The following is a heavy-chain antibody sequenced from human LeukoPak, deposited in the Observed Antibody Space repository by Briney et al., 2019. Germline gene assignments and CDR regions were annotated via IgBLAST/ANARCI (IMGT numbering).Heavy chain of an antibody. V-gene: IGHV1-24*01. CDR3: AREDGSTIFGVVIFSGLDP. CDR2: FDPEDGET. D-gene: IGHD3-3*01. CDR1: GYTLTELS. J-gene: IGHJ5*02. Sequence: ASVKVSCKVSGYTLTELSMHWVRQAPGKGLEWMGGFDPEDGETIYAQKFQGRVTMTEDESTSTAYMELSSLRSEDTAVYYCAREDGSTIFGVVIFSGLDPWGQGTLVTVSS.